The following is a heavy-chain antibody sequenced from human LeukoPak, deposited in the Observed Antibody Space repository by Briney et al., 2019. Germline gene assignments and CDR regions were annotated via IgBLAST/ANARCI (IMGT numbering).Heavy chain of an antibody. Sequence: SETLSLTCTVSGGSISSYYWSWIRQPPGKGLEWIGYIYYSGSTNYNPSLKSRVTISVDTPKNQFSLKLSSVTAADTAVYYCARVGDFISNYYGMDVWGQGTTVTISS. J-gene: IGHJ6*02. CDR3: ARVGDFISNYYGMDV. CDR2: IYYSGST. V-gene: IGHV4-59*01. D-gene: IGHD2-21*01. CDR1: GGSISSYY.